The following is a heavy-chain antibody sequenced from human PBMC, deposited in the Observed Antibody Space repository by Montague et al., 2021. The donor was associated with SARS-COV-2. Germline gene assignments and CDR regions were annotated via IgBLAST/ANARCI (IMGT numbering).Heavy chain of an antibody. CDR1: GGSMRDYY. J-gene: IGHJ4*02. Sequence: SETLSLTCTVSGGSMRDYYWSWIRQPPGEGLEWIGYIYYSGSTDYNPSHNSRVTLSLDTSKNQFSLNLRSVTAADTAFYYCARVHYYTGYVDSWGQGTLVSVSS. CDR2: IYYSGST. CDR3: ARVHYYTGYVDS. V-gene: IGHV4-59*01. D-gene: IGHD3-22*01.